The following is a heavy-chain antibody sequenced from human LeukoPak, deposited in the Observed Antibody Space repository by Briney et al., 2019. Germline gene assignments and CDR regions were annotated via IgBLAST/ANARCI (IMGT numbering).Heavy chain of an antibody. D-gene: IGHD1-26*01. J-gene: IGHJ4*02. Sequence: PSETLSLTCTVSDDSISSNRYFWAWIRQPPGKGLEWIASINYSGRTYYNPSLMSRLTISVDTTKRQFSLKMTSVTAADTALYYCARDIDDVGALLGFWGQGTLVAVSS. CDR3: ARDIDDVGALLGF. V-gene: IGHV4-39*07. CDR2: INYSGRT. CDR1: DDSISSNRYF.